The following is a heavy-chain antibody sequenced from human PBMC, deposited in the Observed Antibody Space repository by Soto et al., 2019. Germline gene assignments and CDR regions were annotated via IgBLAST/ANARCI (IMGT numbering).Heavy chain of an antibody. CDR2: ISGRGGST. Sequence: EVQLLESGGGLVQPGGSLRLSCTASGFTFSNYAMSWVRQAPDKGLEWVSAISGRGGSTYYADSVKGRFTISRENSKNMLFLQMNSLRAEDTALYYCAKDSTVTTSLYSYYYGLDVWGQGTTVTVSS. J-gene: IGHJ6*02. V-gene: IGHV3-23*01. CDR1: GFTFSNYA. D-gene: IGHD4-17*01. CDR3: AKDSTVTTSLYSYYYGLDV.